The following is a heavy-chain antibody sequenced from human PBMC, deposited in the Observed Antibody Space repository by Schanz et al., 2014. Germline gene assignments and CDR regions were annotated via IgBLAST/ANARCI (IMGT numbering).Heavy chain of an antibody. CDR3: AKSLESCPGGRCSRGYFDY. D-gene: IGHD2-8*02. Sequence: QVQLVESGGGVVQSGRSLRLSCAASGFMFSSYGMHWVRQAPGKGLEWVGVISYDGSKKSYADSVKGRFTISRDNSKNTLYLQMNSLRPEDTAVYYCAKSLESCPGGRCSRGYFDYWGQGTLVTVSS. CDR1: GFMFSSYG. V-gene: IGHV3-30*18. CDR2: ISYDGSKK. J-gene: IGHJ4*02.